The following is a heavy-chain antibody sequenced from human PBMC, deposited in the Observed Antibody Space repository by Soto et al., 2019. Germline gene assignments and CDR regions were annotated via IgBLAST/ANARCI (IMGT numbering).Heavy chain of an antibody. Sequence: QVQLVESGGGVVQPGKSLRLSCAASGFIFNNYALSCVRQAPGKGLEWVAVVWYDGSNAFHADSVKGRFTISRDDSKNTLYLQMNSLRVEDSAVYYCARVGPCHGYYGAYAVAVWGQGTMVNVSS. D-gene: IGHD4-17*01. CDR3: ARVGPCHGYYGAYAVAV. CDR1: GFIFNNYA. J-gene: IGHJ3*01. CDR2: VWYDGSNA. V-gene: IGHV3-33*01.